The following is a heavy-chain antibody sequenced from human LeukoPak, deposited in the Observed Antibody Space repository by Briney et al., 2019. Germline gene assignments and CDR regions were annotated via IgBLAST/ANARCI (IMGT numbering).Heavy chain of an antibody. CDR2: IYYSGST. CDR1: GGSISSYY. D-gene: IGHD3-22*01. Sequence: SETLSLTCTVSGGSISSYYWSWIRQPPVKGLEWIGYIYYSGSTNYNPSLKSRVTISVDTSKNQFSLKLSSVTAADTAVYYCARTAPYYDSSGYFTHFDYWGQGTLVTVSS. V-gene: IGHV4-59*12. J-gene: IGHJ4*02. CDR3: ARTAPYYDSSGYFTHFDY.